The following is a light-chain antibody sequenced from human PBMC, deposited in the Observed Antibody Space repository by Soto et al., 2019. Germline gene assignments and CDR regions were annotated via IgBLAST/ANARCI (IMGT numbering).Light chain of an antibody. J-gene: IGKJ4*01. CDR2: GAS. CDR1: QGVNTW. CDR3: QQANNMPLT. Sequence: DVHLTQSPSSVSASVGDRVTITCRASQGVNTWLAWYQKKPGKAPRLLIYGASSLQSGVPLRFSGSGSGTDFTLTISSLQPEDVGHYYCQQANNMPLTFGGGTKVDXK. V-gene: IGKV1-12*01.